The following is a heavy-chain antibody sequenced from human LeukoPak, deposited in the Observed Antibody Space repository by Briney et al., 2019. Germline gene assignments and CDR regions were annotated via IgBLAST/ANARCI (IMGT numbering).Heavy chain of an antibody. CDR2: INHSGST. V-gene: IGHV4-34*01. Sequence: SETLSLTCAVYGGSFSGYYWSWIRQPPGKGLEWIGEINHSGSTNYNPSLKSRVTISVDTSKNQFSLKLNSVTAADTAVYYCARDGGNFWSGYGIDYWGQGTLVTVSS. CDR1: GGSFSGYY. CDR3: ARDGGNFWSGYGIDY. J-gene: IGHJ4*02. D-gene: IGHD3-3*01.